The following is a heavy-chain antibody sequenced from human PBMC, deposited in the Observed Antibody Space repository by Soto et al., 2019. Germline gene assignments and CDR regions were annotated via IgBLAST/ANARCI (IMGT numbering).Heavy chain of an antibody. CDR3: VRGVNWGSTYFDY. CDR2: IYPRDSDT. CDR1: GYDFSTYW. Sequence: EVQLVQSGTEVKKPGESLKISCKGSGYDFSTYWIAWVRQKPGQGLEWMGIIYPRDSDTRYSPSFQGQATISADESISTAYLQWNSLKASDTAIYYCVRGVNWGSTYFDYWGPGTLVTVSS. D-gene: IGHD7-27*01. J-gene: IGHJ4*02. V-gene: IGHV5-51*01.